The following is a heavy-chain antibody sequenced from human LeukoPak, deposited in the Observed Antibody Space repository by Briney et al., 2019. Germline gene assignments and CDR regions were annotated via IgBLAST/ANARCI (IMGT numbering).Heavy chain of an antibody. J-gene: IGHJ6*03. CDR2: INPNSGGT. V-gene: IGHV1-2*02. CDR3: ARDVEHVLVYYYMDV. CDR1: GYTFTGYY. D-gene: IGHD3-3*01. Sequence: ASVKVSCKASGYTFTGYYMHWVRQAPGQGLEWMGWINPNSGGTNYAQKFQGRVTMTRDTSISTAYMELSRLRSDDTAVYYCARDVEHVLVYYYMDVWGKGTTVTVSS.